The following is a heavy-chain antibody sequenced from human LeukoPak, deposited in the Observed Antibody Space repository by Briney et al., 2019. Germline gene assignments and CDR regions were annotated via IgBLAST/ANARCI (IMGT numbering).Heavy chain of an antibody. V-gene: IGHV3-30*04. CDR1: VFTFSSYA. Sequence: GGSLRLSCAASVFTFSSYAMHWVRQAPGKGLEWVAVISYDGSNKYYADSVKGRFTISRDNSKNTLYLQMNSQRAEDTAVYYCARDLWVAAAGTVLVYWGQGTLVTVSS. CDR2: ISYDGSNK. J-gene: IGHJ4*02. CDR3: ARDLWVAAAGTVLVY. D-gene: IGHD6-13*01.